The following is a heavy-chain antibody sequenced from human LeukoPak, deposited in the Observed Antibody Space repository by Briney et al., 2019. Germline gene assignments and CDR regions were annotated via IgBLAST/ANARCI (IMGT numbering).Heavy chain of an antibody. V-gene: IGHV1-46*01. J-gene: IGHJ3*02. CDR2: INPSGGST. Sequence: ASVKVSCKASGYTFTSYYMHWVRQAPGQGLEWMGIINPSGGSTSYAQKFQGRVTMTRDMSTSTVYMELSSLRSEDTALYYCAREAGGYCSGGSCSRREAFDIWGQGTMVTVSS. D-gene: IGHD2-15*01. CDR3: AREAGGYCSGGSCSRREAFDI. CDR1: GYTFTSYY.